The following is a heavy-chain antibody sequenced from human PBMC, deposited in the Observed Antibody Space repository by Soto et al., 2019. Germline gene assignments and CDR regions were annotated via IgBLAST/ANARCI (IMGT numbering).Heavy chain of an antibody. Sequence: QVQLVQSGAEVKKPGASVKVSCKASGYTFTGYYLHWLRQAPGQGLEWMGWIYPNTGGTSSAQKLRERDTMTRDTSISTAYMDRSRLTCEDTAVYYCARDRDIYVVRGGFDEGFWGQGTLVTVSS. CDR3: ARDRDIYVVRGGFDEGF. D-gene: IGHD3-10*01. J-gene: IGHJ4*02. CDR1: GYTFTGYY. CDR2: IYPNTGGT. V-gene: IGHV1-2*02.